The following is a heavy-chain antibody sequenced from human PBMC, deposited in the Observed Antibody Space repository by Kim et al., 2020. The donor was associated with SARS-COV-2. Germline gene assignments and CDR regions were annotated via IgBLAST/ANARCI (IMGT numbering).Heavy chain of an antibody. CDR3: ARDGTLLWFGELLPPAGYYCGMDV. CDR1: GYTFTGYY. CDR2: INPNSGGT. V-gene: IGHV1-2*06. Sequence: ASVKVSCKASGYTFTGYYMHWVRQAPGQGLEWMGRINPNSGGTNYAQKFQGRVTMTRDTSISTAYMELSRLRSDDTAVYYCARDGTLLWFGELLPPAGYYCGMDVGGRGTTVTVSS. D-gene: IGHD3-10*01. J-gene: IGHJ6*02.